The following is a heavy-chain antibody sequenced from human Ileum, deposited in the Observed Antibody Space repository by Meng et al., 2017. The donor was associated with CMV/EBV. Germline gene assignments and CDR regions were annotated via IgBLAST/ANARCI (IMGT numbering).Heavy chain of an antibody. J-gene: IGHJ3*01. CDR3: ARDLGLGAVMPNYDAFDL. CDR1: GFTFSGYG. V-gene: IGHV3-23*01. D-gene: IGHD6-19*01. Sequence: GGSLRLSCSASGFTFSGYGMSWVRQAPAKGLEWVSAIRDSCANTYYAGSVTGRFTISRDNSHNTLYLQMHSLRAEDTAVYYCARDLGLGAVMPNYDAFDLWGQGTVVTVSS. CDR2: IRDSCANT.